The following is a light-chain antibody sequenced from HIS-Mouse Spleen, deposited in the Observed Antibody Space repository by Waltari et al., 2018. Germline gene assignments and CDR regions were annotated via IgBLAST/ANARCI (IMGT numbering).Light chain of an antibody. CDR2: YKSDSDK. V-gene: IGLV5-45*02. J-gene: IGLJ3*02. CDR1: SGINVGTYR. CDR3: MIWHSSAWV. Sequence: QAVLTQPSSLSASPGASASLTCTLRSGINVGTYRIYWYTQKPGSPPQYLRRYKSDSDKQQGSGVPSRFSGSKDASANAGILLISGLQSEDEADYYCMIWHSSAWVFGGGTKLTVL.